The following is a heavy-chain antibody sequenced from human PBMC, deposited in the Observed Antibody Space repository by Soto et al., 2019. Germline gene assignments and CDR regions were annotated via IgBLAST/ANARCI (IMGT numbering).Heavy chain of an antibody. V-gene: IGHV3-15*07. Sequence: PGRSLRLSCAASGFTFSNAWMNCVRQAPGKGLEWVGRIKSKTDGGTTDYAAPVKGRFTISRDDSKNTLYLQMNSLKTEDTAVYYCTIRITMVRGVIFYYGMDVWGHGTTVTVSS. D-gene: IGHD3-10*01. J-gene: IGHJ6*02. CDR1: GFTFSNAW. CDR2: IKSKTDGGTT. CDR3: TIRITMVRGVIFYYGMDV.